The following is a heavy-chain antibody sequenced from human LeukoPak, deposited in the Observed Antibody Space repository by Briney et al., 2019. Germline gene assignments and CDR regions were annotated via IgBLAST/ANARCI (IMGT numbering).Heavy chain of an antibody. D-gene: IGHD2-15*01. V-gene: IGHV3-53*01. J-gene: IGHJ4*02. CDR3: AKAVIPGGGPRDS. CDR1: GFTVSSNY. CDR2: IYSGGST. Sequence: PGGSLRLSCAASGFTVSSNYMSWVRQAPGKGLEWVSVIYSGGSTYFADSVKGRFTISRDNFKNTLYLQMNSLRAEDTALYYCAKAVIPGGGPRDSWGQGTLVTVSS.